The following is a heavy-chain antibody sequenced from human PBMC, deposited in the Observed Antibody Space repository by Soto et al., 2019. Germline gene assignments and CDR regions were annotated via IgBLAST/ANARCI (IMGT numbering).Heavy chain of an antibody. J-gene: IGHJ6*02. D-gene: IGHD5-12*01. CDR2: MNPNSGNT. Sequence: ASVKVSCKASGYTYTSYDINWVRQATGQGLERMGWMNPNSGNTGYAQKFQGRVTMTRNTSISTAYMELSSLRAEDTAVYYCARDYYRFNSGYGFSMDVWGQGTTVTSP. CDR1: GYTYTSYD. CDR3: ARDYYRFNSGYGFSMDV. V-gene: IGHV1-8*01.